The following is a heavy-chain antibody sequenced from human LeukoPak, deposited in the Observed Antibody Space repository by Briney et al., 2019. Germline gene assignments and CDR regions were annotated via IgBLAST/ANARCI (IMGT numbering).Heavy chain of an antibody. V-gene: IGHV4-34*01. J-gene: IGHJ5*02. Sequence: SETLSLTCAVYGGSFSGYYWSWIRQPPGKGLEWIGEINHSGSTNYNPSLKSRVTISVDTSKNQFSLKLSSVTAADTAVHYCARLYYYGSGSLPPNWFDPWGQGTLVTVSS. CDR2: INHSGST. CDR1: GGSFSGYY. D-gene: IGHD3-10*01. CDR3: ARLYYYGSGSLPPNWFDP.